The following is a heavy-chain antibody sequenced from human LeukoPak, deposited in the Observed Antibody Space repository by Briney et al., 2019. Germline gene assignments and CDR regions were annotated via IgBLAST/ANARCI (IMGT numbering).Heavy chain of an antibody. V-gene: IGHV1-2*02. CDR3: ARDLDILTGYYYYYGMDV. Sequence: ASVKVSCRASGYTFTGNYMHWVRQAPGQGLEWMGWINPNNGVTDFAQKFQGRVTMTRDTSISTAYMELSRLRSDDTAVYYCARDLDILTGYYYYYGMDVWGQGTTVTVSS. CDR2: INPNNGVT. D-gene: IGHD3-9*01. CDR1: GYTFTGNY. J-gene: IGHJ6*02.